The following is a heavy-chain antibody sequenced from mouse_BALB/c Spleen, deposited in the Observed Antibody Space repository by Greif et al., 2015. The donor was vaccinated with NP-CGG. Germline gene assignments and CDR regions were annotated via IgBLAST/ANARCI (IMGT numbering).Heavy chain of an antibody. Sequence: VQGVESGAELAKPGASVKMSCEASGYTFTSYWMHWVKQRPGQGLEWIGYINPSTGYTEYNQKFKDKATLTADKSSSTAYMQLSSLTSEDSAVYYCARRVYYFDYWGQGTTLTVSS. CDR3: ARRVYYFDY. V-gene: IGHV1-7*01. CDR2: INPSTGYT. CDR1: GYTFTSYW. J-gene: IGHJ2*01.